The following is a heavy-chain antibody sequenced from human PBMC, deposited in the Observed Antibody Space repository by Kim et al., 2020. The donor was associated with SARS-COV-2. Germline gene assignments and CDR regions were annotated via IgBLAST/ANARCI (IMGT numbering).Heavy chain of an antibody. V-gene: IGHV3-30*18. J-gene: IGHJ6*02. D-gene: IGHD1-20*01. Sequence: GGSLRLSCAASGFTFSSYGMHWVRQAPGKGLEWVAVISYDGSNKYYADSVKGRFTISRDNSKNTLYLQMNSLRAEDTAVYYCAKDTAYNWNDVSVIYYYYYGMDVWGQGTTVTVSS. CDR3: AKDTAYNWNDVSVIYYYYYGMDV. CDR1: GFTFSSYG. CDR2: ISYDGSNK.